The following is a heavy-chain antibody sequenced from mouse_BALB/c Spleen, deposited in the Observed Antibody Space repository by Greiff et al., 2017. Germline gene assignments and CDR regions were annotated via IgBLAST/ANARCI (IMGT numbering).Heavy chain of an antibody. CDR3: VRVQYYGNYHAMDY. D-gene: IGHD2-1*01. CDR1: GFSLTSYD. Sequence: VQLVESGPGLVAPSQSLSITCTVSGFSLTSYDISWIRQPPGKGLEWLGVIWTGGGTNYNSAFMSRLSISKDNSKSQVFLKMNSLQTDDTAIYYCVRVQYYGNYHAMDYWGQGTSVTVSS. J-gene: IGHJ4*01. V-gene: IGHV2-9-2*01. CDR2: IWTGGGT.